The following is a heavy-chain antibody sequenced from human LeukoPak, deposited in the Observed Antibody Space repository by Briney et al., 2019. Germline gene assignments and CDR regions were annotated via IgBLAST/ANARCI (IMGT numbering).Heavy chain of an antibody. Sequence: SETLSLTCAVSGGSISSGGYSWSWIRQPPGKGLEWIGYIYHSGSTYYNPSLKSRVTISVDTSKNQFSLKLSSVTAADTAVYYCARLDCSGGSCPDAYYFDYWGQGALVTVSS. CDR2: IYHSGST. J-gene: IGHJ4*02. D-gene: IGHD2-15*01. CDR1: GGSISSGGYS. V-gene: IGHV4-30-2*01. CDR3: ARLDCSGGSCPDAYYFDY.